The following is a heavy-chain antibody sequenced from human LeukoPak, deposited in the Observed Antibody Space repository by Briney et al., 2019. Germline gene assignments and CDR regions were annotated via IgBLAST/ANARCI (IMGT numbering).Heavy chain of an antibody. Sequence: SQTLSLTCTLSGGSISSGSYYWSWIRQPAGKGLEWIGRIYTSGSTNYNPSLKSRVTISVDTSKNQFSLKLSSVTAADTAVYYCAREVVSAAKYDYWGQGTLVTV. V-gene: IGHV4-61*02. CDR3: AREVVSAAKYDY. D-gene: IGHD2-2*01. J-gene: IGHJ4*02. CDR1: GGSISSGSYY. CDR2: IYTSGST.